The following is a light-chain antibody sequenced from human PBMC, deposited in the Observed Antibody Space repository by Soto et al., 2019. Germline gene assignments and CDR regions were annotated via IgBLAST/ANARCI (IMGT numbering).Light chain of an antibody. CDR2: DLN. CDR3: CSYTSSNTFV. CDR1: SSDVGGYNY. Sequence: QSALTQPASVSGSPGQSITISCTGTSSDVGGYNYVSWYQQHPGKVPKMMIYDLNNRPSGVSNRFSGSKSGNTASLIISGLQAEDEADYYCCSYTSSNTFVFGTGTKVTVL. J-gene: IGLJ1*01. V-gene: IGLV2-14*01.